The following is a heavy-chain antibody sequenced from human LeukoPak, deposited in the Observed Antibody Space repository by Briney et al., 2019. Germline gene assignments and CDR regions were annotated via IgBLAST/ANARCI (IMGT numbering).Heavy chain of an antibody. CDR3: ARDRGGYYGSGSYGTDY. CDR1: GFTVSSNY. Sequence: GGSLRLSRAAPGFTVSSNYMSWVRQAPGKGLEWVSVIYSGGSTYYADSVKGRFTISRDNSKNTLYLQMNSLRAEDTAVYYCARDRGGYYGSGSYGTDYWGQGTLVTVSS. V-gene: IGHV3-66*01. D-gene: IGHD3-10*01. CDR2: IYSGGST. J-gene: IGHJ4*02.